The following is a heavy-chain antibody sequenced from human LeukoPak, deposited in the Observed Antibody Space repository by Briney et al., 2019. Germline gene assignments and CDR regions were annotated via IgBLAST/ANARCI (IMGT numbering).Heavy chain of an antibody. V-gene: IGHV1-2*02. CDR3: ARDQVYGDYPGY. CDR2: INPSSGGT. Sequence: GASVKVSCKASGYTFTGYYMHWVRQAPGQGLEWMGWINPSSGGTNYAQKFQGRVTMTRDTSISTAYMELSRLRSDDTAVYYCARDQVYGDYPGYWGQGTLVTVSS. J-gene: IGHJ4*02. CDR1: GYTFTGYY. D-gene: IGHD4-17*01.